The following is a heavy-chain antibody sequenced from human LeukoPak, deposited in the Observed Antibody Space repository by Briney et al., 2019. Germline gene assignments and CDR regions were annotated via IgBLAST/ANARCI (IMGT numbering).Heavy chain of an antibody. V-gene: IGHV3-23*01. Sequence: GGSLRLSCAASGFTFSSYAMSWVRQAPGKGLEWVSAISGSGGSTYYADSVKGRFTISRDNSKNTLYLQMNSLRAEDTAVYYCAKWEDESSGWYYFDYWGQGTLVTVSS. D-gene: IGHD6-19*01. CDR3: AKWEDESSGWYYFDY. CDR1: GFTFSSYA. CDR2: ISGSGGST. J-gene: IGHJ4*02.